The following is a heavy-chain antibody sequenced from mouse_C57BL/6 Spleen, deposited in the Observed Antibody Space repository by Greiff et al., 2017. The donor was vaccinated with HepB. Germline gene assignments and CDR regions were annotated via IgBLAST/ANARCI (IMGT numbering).Heavy chain of an antibody. V-gene: IGHV1-64*01. CDR2: IHPNSGST. CDR3: ARSEGYWDFAY. Sequence: QVQLKQPGAELVKPGASVKLSCKASGYTFTSYWMHWVKQRPGQGLEWIGMIHPNSGSTNYNEKFKSKATLTVDKSSGTAYMQLSSLTSEDSAVYYCARSEGYWDFAYWGQGTLVTVSA. D-gene: IGHD4-1*01. J-gene: IGHJ3*01. CDR1: GYTFTSYW.